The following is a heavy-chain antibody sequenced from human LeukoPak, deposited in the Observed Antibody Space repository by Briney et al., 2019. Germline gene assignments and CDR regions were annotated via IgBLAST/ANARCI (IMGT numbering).Heavy chain of an antibody. Sequence: GGSLRLSCAASGFTFSNSWMHWVRQAPGKGLVWVSRINGDGSSTSYADSVRGRFTISRDNAKNTLYLQMNSLRAEDTAVYYCAKAFYSSSRLEPWGQGTLVTVSS. D-gene: IGHD6-6*01. V-gene: IGHV3-74*01. CDR1: GFTFSNSW. CDR3: AKAFYSSSRLEP. CDR2: INGDGSST. J-gene: IGHJ5*02.